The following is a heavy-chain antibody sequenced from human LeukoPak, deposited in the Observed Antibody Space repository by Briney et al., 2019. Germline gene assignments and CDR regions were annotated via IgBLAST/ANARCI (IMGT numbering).Heavy chain of an antibody. Sequence: GGSLRLSCAASGFSFSAHWMHWVRQAPGKGLVWVAQINGDATATNYAGSVKGRFTISRDNAKNTVHSQMSTLTAEDTAAYYCAKDKWWGASDHWGQGSLVTVSS. D-gene: IGHD2-8*01. V-gene: IGHV3-74*01. J-gene: IGHJ4*02. CDR3: AKDKWWGASDH. CDR2: INGDATAT. CDR1: GFSFSAHW.